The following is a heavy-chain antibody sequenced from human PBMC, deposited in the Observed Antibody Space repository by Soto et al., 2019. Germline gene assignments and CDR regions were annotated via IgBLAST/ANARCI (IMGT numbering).Heavy chain of an antibody. D-gene: IGHD1-1*01. J-gene: IGHJ5*02. CDR1: GFTFNRYG. CDR3: ATGRSTRFDP. Sequence: GGSLRLSCVASGFTFNRYGMHWVRQAPGKGLEWVAEISFDGTAKYYAESVKGRFTVSRDNGNNTLHLEMNSLGAKDAAVYFCATGRSTRFDPWGQGTLVTVSS. CDR2: ISFDGTAK. V-gene: IGHV3-30*03.